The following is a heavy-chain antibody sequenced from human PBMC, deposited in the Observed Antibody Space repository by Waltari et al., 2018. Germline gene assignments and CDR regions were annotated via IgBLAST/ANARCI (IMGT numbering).Heavy chain of an antibody. V-gene: IGHV3-23*01. Sequence: EVQLLESGGGLVQPGGSLRLSCAASGFTFSTYAMSWFRQAPGKGLEWVSTISSGGISTYYADSVKGRFTISRDNSNNTLYLQMNSLRAEDTAVYYCAKDQRGQGRSTPCNFDYWGQGTLVTVSS. D-gene: IGHD2-15*01. J-gene: IGHJ4*02. CDR1: GFTFSTYA. CDR2: ISSGGIST. CDR3: AKDQRGQGRSTPCNFDY.